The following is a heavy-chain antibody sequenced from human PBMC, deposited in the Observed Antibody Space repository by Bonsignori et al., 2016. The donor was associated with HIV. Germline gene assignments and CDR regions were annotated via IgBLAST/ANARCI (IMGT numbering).Heavy chain of an antibody. CDR2: INSDGSST. CDR3: ARAKAYDFWSGYPPFDY. J-gene: IGHJ4*02. Sequence: WIRQPPGKGLVWVSRINSDGSSTRYADSVKGRFTISRDNAKNMVYLQMNSLRAEDTAVYYCARAKAYDFWSGYPPFDYWGQGTLVTVSS. V-gene: IGHV3-74*01. D-gene: IGHD3-3*01.